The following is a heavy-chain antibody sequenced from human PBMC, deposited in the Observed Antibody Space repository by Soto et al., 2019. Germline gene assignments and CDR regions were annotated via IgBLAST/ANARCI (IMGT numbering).Heavy chain of an antibody. CDR3: ARERSRGVITGSFDY. J-gene: IGHJ4*02. CDR2: IWYDGSNK. CDR1: GFTFSSYG. V-gene: IGHV3-33*01. Sequence: GGSLRLSCAASGFTFSSYGMHWVRQAPGKGLEWVAVIWYDGSNKYYADSVKGRFTISRDNSKNTLYLQMNSLRAEDTAVYYCARERSRGVITGSFDYWGQGTLVTVSS. D-gene: IGHD3-10*01.